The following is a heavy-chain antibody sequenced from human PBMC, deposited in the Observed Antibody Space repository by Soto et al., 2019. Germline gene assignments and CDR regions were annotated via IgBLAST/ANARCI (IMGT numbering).Heavy chain of an antibody. CDR2: INPNSGGT. CDR3: AKHGPPPSYYYGMDV. CDR1: GYSFSNSY. J-gene: IGHJ6*01. V-gene: IGHV1-2*04. Sequence: ASVKVSCKAYGYSFSNSYVVWVRQAPGQGLEWMGWINPNSGGTNYAQKFQGWVTMTRDTSISTAYMELSRLRSDDTAVYYCAKHGPPPSYYYGMDVW.